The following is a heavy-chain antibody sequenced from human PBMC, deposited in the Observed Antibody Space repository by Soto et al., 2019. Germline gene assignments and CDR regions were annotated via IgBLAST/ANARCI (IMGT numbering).Heavy chain of an antibody. V-gene: IGHV4-34*01. CDR1: GGSFSGYY. Sequence: SETLSLTCAVYGGSFSGYYWSWIRQPPGKGLEWIGEINHSGSTNYNPSLKSRVTISVDTSKNQFSLKLSSVTAADTAVYYCARIGYCTNGVCANFDYWGQGTLVTVSS. D-gene: IGHD2-8*01. CDR2: INHSGST. J-gene: IGHJ4*02. CDR3: ARIGYCTNGVCANFDY.